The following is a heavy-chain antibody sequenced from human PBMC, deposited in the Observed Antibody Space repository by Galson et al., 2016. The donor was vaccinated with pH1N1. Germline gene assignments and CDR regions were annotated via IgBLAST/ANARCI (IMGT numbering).Heavy chain of an antibody. CDR2: IYPGDSDT. D-gene: IGHD1-20*01. J-gene: IGHJ4*02. CDR3: AIRGINGTDF. Sequence: QSGAEVKKSGESLKISCKGSGYSFKSYWIAWVCQMHGKGLEWMGIIYPGDSDTRYSLSFLGQVFMSADKSISTAFLQLSSLNASDTAMYYCAIRGINGTDFWGQGTLFTVSS. V-gene: IGHV5-51*01. CDR1: GYSFKSYW.